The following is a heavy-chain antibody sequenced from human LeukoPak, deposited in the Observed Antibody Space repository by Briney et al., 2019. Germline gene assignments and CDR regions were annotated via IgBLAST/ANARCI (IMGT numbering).Heavy chain of an antibody. V-gene: IGHV1-8*03. J-gene: IGHJ4*02. CDR2: MNPNSGNT. D-gene: IGHD6-6*01. CDR3: ARRGIAARAFDY. CDR1: GGTFSTYA. Sequence: ASVKVSCKASGGTFSTYAINWVRQATGQGLEWMGWMNPNSGNTGYAQKFQGRVTITRNTSISTAYMELSSLRSEDTAVYYCARRGIAARAFDYWGQGTLVTVSS.